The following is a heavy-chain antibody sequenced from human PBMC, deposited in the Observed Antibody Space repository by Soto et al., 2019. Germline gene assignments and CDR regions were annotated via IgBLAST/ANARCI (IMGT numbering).Heavy chain of an antibody. J-gene: IGHJ5*02. CDR1: GGSISSGDYY. CDR3: ARGGTMITIFGVVIDWFDP. V-gene: IGHV4-30-4*01. D-gene: IGHD3-3*01. Sequence: SETLSLTCTVSGGSISSGDYYWSWIRQPPGKGLEWIGYIYYSGSTYYNPSLKSRVTISVDTSKNQFSLKLSSVTAADTAVYYCARGGTMITIFGVVIDWFDPWGQGTLVTVSS. CDR2: IYYSGST.